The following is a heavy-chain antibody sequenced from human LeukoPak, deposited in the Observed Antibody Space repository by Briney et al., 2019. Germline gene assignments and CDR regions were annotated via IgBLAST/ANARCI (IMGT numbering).Heavy chain of an antibody. V-gene: IGHV1-18*01. D-gene: IGHD4-17*01. CDR2: ISAYNRNT. Sequence: ASVKVSCKASGYTFTSYGISWVRQAPGQGLEWMGWISAYNRNTNYAQKLQDRVTMTTDTSTSTTYMELRSLRSDDTAVYYCARVSNPYKGNDYGDYEGWGYFDYWGQGTLVTVSS. CDR1: GYTFTSYG. J-gene: IGHJ4*02. CDR3: ARVSNPYKGNDYGDYEGWGYFDY.